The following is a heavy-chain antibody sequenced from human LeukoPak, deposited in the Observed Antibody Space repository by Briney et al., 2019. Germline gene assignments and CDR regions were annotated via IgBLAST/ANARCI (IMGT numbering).Heavy chain of an antibody. CDR2: IYYGGST. CDR1: GGSISSYY. V-gene: IGHV4-59*01. D-gene: IGHD3-22*01. Sequence: SETLSLTCTLSGGSISSYYWSWIRQPPGKGLEWIGYIYYGGSTNYNPSLKSRVTISVDTSKNQFSLKLSSVTAADTAVYYCARALYYYDSSGYYYFDYWGQGTLVTVSS. CDR3: ARALYYYDSSGYYYFDY. J-gene: IGHJ4*02.